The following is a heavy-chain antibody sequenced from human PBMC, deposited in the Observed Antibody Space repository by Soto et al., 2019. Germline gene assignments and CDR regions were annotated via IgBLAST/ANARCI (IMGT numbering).Heavy chain of an antibody. V-gene: IGHV4-4*07. CDR3: ASSTYCSSTSCYTAFDI. D-gene: IGHD2-2*02. CDR1: GGSISSYY. CDR2: IYTSGST. J-gene: IGHJ3*02. Sequence: SETLSLTCTVSGGSISSYYWSWIRQPAGKGLEWIGRIYTSGSTNYNPSLKSRVTMSVDTAKNQFSLKLSSVTAADTAVYYCASSTYCSSTSCYTAFDIWGQGTMVTGSS.